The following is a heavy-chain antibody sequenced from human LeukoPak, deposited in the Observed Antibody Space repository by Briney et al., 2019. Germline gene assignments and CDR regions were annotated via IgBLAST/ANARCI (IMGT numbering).Heavy chain of an antibody. D-gene: IGHD3-9*01. Sequence: GGSLRLSCAASGFTFSSYAMHWVRQAPGKGLEWVAVISYDGSNKYYADSVKGRFTISRDNSKNTLYLQMNSLGAEDTAVYYCARGNFDWFLNWFDPWGQGTLVTVSS. CDR1: GFTFSSYA. V-gene: IGHV3-30*04. CDR2: ISYDGSNK. CDR3: ARGNFDWFLNWFDP. J-gene: IGHJ5*02.